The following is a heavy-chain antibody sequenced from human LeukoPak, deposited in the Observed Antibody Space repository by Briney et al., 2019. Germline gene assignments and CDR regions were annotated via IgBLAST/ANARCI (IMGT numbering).Heavy chain of an antibody. CDR3: ARERFDYFDY. Sequence: GGSLRLSCAASGFTFSSYEMNWVRQAPGKGLEWVAVISYDGSNKYYADSVKGRFTISRDNSKNTLYLQMNSLRAEDTAVYYCARERFDYFDYWGQGTLVTVSS. J-gene: IGHJ4*02. D-gene: IGHD3-10*01. CDR2: ISYDGSNK. V-gene: IGHV3-30*04. CDR1: GFTFSSYE.